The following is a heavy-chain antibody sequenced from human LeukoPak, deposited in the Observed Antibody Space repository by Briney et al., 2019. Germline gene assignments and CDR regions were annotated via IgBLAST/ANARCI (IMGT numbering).Heavy chain of an antibody. CDR2: ISASGGST. Sequence: GGSLRLSCAASGFTFSSYAMSWVRQAQGKGLDWFSAISASGGSTYYADSVKGRFTISRDNSKNTLFLQMNSLRAEDTAVYYCAKRRYDDSTGYYYFGYWGQGTLVTVSS. D-gene: IGHD3-22*01. CDR1: GFTFSSYA. V-gene: IGHV3-23*01. J-gene: IGHJ4*02. CDR3: AKRRYDDSTGYYYFGY.